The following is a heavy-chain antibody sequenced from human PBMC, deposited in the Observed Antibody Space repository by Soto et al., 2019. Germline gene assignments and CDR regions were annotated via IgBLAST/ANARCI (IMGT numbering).Heavy chain of an antibody. V-gene: IGHV1-18*01. CDR2: ISANNDHT. J-gene: IGHJ4*02. CDR1: GYTLNTYG. Sequence: QVQLVQSGAEVKKPGASVKVSCKASGYTLNTYGITWVRQAPGQGLEWMGWISANNDHTNYPQKLQGRVTMTTDTSTSTAYMELRSLTADDTAVDSCARGTYFDYWGQGTLVTVSS. CDR3: ARGTYFDY.